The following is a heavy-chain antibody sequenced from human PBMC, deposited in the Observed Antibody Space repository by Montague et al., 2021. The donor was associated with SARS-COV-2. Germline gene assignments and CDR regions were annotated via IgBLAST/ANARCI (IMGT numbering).Heavy chain of an antibody. CDR2: ISSSGATI. V-gene: IGHV3-48*03. J-gene: IGHJ4*02. CDR3: ATNKYCTLHDCLHGRHYFDH. CDR1: GFDFFNFD. Sequence: SRRLSCDASGFDFFNFDMAWVRQAPGRGLEWISDISSSGATILYADSLKGRFTISRDNIQKSLYLQMNSLRAEDTAVYYCATNKYCTLHDCLHGRHYFDHWGQGPLVTVSS. D-gene: IGHD2-8*01.